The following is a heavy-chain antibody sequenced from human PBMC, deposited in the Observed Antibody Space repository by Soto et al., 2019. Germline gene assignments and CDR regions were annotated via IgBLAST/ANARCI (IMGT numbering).Heavy chain of an antibody. V-gene: IGHV1-8*01. CDR3: ARNCSGGSCYPYYYGMDV. D-gene: IGHD2-15*01. CDR1: GYTFTSYD. J-gene: IGHJ6*02. CDR2: MNPNSGNT. Sequence: ASVKVSCKASGYTFTSYDINWVRQATGQGLEWMGWMNPNSGNTGYAQKFQGGVTMTRNTSISTAYMELSSLRSEDTAVYYCARNCSGGSCYPYYYGMDVWGQGTTVTVSS.